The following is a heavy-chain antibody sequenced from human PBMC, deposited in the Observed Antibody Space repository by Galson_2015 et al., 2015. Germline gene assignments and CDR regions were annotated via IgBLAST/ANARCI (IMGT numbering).Heavy chain of an antibody. CDR1: GYSFTDNY. D-gene: IGHD2-15*01. CDR3: ARAKRRIPSPYSNGLDV. CDR2: INPNSGDT. V-gene: IGHV1-2*06. Sequence: SVKVSCKAPGYSFTDNYVHWVRQAPGQGLEWMGRINPNSGDTDYSQKFQGRITVTGDASTSTAYVEMSSLRSDDTAVYYCARAKRRIPSPYSNGLDVGGQGTPVTVSS. J-gene: IGHJ6*02.